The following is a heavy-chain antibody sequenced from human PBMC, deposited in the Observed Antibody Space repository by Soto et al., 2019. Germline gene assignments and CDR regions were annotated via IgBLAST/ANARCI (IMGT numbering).Heavy chain of an antibody. D-gene: IGHD3-10*01. CDR3: ARRGSGVYGMDV. CDR2: IYYSGST. CDR1: GGSISSSSYY. Sequence: TSETLSLTCTVSGGSISSSSYYWGWIRQPPGKGLEWIGSIYYSGSTYYNPSLKSRVTISVDTSKNQFSLRLSSVTAADTAVYYCARRGSGVYGMDVWGQGTTVTVS. V-gene: IGHV4-39*01. J-gene: IGHJ6*02.